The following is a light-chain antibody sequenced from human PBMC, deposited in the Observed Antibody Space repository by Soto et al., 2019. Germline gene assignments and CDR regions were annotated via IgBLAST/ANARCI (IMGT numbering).Light chain of an antibody. V-gene: IGLV2-18*02. CDR3: SSYPSSTTPCV. CDR1: SSDIGSYNR. J-gene: IGLJ1*01. Sequence: SVLTQPPSVSGSPGQSVTISCTGTSSDIGSYNRVSWYQQPPGSAPKLMIYEVSNRPSGVPDRFSGSKSGNTASLTISGLQAEDEADYYCSSYPSSTTPCVFGTGTKVTVL. CDR2: EVS.